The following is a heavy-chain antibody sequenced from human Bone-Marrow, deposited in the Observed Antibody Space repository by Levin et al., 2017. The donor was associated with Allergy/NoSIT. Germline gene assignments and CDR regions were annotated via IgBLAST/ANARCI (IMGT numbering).Heavy chain of an antibody. V-gene: IGHV3-53*01. CDR3: AGKYRVSTGYYGLDV. CDR2: IYSSGGT. CDR1: GFIISSHY. Sequence: GESLKISCAVSGFIISSHYMSWLRQAPGKGLEWVSVIYSSGGTYYADSVKGRFNISRDNSKNTLFLQMDSLRADDTAVYYCAGKYRVSTGYYGLDVWGQGTTVTVSS. J-gene: IGHJ6*02. D-gene: IGHD5/OR15-5a*01.